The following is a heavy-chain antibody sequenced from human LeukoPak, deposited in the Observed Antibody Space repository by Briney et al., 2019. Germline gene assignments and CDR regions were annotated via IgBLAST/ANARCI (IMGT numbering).Heavy chain of an antibody. CDR1: GFTSSSYE. CDR3: ARDWSHGLDY. CDR2: ISSSGGSI. V-gene: IGHV3-48*03. Sequence: GGSLRLSCATSGFTSSSYEMNWVRQAPGKGLEWISFISSSGGSIYYADSVKGRFTISRDNAKNSLYLQMNSLRAEDTAVYYCARDWSHGLDYWGQGTLVTVSS. J-gene: IGHJ4*02.